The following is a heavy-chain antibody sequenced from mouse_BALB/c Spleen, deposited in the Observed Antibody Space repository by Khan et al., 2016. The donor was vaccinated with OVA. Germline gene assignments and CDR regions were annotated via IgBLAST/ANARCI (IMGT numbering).Heavy chain of an antibody. Sequence: EVQLQESGPGLVKPSQSLSLTCTVSGYSITSDYAWNWIRQFPGNKLEWMGYISYSGSTYYNPSLKSRISVTRDTSKNKFFLQLNSVTTEDTATYYSARRGLLLYWYFDVWGAGTTVTVSS. CDR2: ISYSGST. V-gene: IGHV3-2*02. CDR1: GYSITSDYA. CDR3: ARRGLLLYWYFDV. D-gene: IGHD1-1*01. J-gene: IGHJ1*01.